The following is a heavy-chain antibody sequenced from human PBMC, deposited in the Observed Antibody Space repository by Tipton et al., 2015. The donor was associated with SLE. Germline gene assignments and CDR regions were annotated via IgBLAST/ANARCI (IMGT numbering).Heavy chain of an antibody. J-gene: IGHJ5*02. CDR1: GFTFSSYE. CDR3: AKGGLVVPLIDP. Sequence: QLVQSGGGLVQPGGSLRLSCAASGFTFSSYEMNWVRQAPGKGLEWVSYISSSGSTIYYADSVKGRFTISRDNAKNSLYLQMNSLRAEDTAVYYCAKGGLVVPLIDPWGQGTLVTVSS. V-gene: IGHV3-48*03. D-gene: IGHD3-22*01. CDR2: ISSSGSTI.